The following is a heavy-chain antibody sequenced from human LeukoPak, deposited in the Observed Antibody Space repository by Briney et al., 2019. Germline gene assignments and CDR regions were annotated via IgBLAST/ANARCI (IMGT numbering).Heavy chain of an antibody. V-gene: IGHV4-59*12. CDR2: IYYSGST. Sequence: SETLSLTCTVSGGSISSYYWSWIRQPPGKGLEWIGYIYYSGSTNYNPSLKSRVTISVDTSKNQFSLKLSSVTAADTAVYYCARGPRITIFGVVNDYWGQGTLVTVSS. J-gene: IGHJ4*02. CDR1: GGSISSYY. D-gene: IGHD3-3*01. CDR3: ARGPRITIFGVVNDY.